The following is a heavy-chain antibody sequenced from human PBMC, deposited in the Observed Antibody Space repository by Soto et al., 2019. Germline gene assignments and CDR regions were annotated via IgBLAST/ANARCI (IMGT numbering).Heavy chain of an antibody. Sequence: QGQLQASGPGLVKPSGTLSLTCAVSSGSISSSNWWSWVRQPPGKGLEWIGEIYHSGSTNYNPSLKSRVTLSVDKSKNQFALKLSSVTAADTAVYYCARRGYYYGMDVWGQGTTVTVSS. CDR1: SGSISSSNW. V-gene: IGHV4-4*02. CDR2: IYHSGST. CDR3: ARRGYYYGMDV. J-gene: IGHJ6*02.